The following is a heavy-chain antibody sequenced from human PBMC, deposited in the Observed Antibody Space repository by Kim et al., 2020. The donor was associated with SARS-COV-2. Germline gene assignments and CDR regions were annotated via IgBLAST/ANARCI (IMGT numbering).Heavy chain of an antibody. D-gene: IGHD6-13*01. CDR3: ARGPGLYSSSWTDLRPGY. V-gene: IGHV3-30*04. J-gene: IGHJ4*02. CDR2: ISYDGSNK. Sequence: GGSLRLSCAASGFTFSSYAMHWVRQAPGKGLEWVAVISYDGSNKYYADSVKGRFTISRDNSKNTLYLQMNSLRAEDTAVYYCARGPGLYSSSWTDLRPGYWGQGTLVTVSS. CDR1: GFTFSSYA.